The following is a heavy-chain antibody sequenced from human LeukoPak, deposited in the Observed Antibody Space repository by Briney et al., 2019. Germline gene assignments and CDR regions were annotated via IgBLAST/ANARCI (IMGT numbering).Heavy chain of an antibody. Sequence: GGSLRLSCAASGFTFSSNAMSWVRQAPGKGLEWVSAIRGSGGGTYYADSVKGRFTISRDNSKNTLYLQMNSLRAEDTAVCYCAKVRSDYYDILTGNYNPLFDYWGQGTLVTVSS. J-gene: IGHJ4*02. D-gene: IGHD3-9*01. CDR3: AKVRSDYYDILTGNYNPLFDY. V-gene: IGHV3-23*01. CDR2: IRGSGGGT. CDR1: GFTFSSNA.